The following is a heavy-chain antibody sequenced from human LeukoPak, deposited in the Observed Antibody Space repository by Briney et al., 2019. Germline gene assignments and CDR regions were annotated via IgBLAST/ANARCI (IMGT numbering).Heavy chain of an antibody. CDR3: AREVRSSGYSLDY. J-gene: IGHJ4*02. D-gene: IGHD3-22*01. Sequence: SETLSLTCSFSGGSIRSSSYYWGWIRQPPGKGLEWIGSISYSGNSYYNPSLKSRVTISVDTSRNQFSLKLRSVTAADTAVYYCAREVRSSGYSLDYWGQGTLVTVSS. CDR1: GGSIRSSSYY. V-gene: IGHV4-39*07. CDR2: ISYSGNS.